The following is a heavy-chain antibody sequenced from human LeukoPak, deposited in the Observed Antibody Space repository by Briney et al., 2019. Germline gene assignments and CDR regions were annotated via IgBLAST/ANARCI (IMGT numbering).Heavy chain of an antibody. CDR3: AGSGSKVYTTAFDI. D-gene: IGHD1-26*01. Sequence: GGSLRLSCAASGFTVRSNYMSWVRQAPGKGLEWVSVIYSGGSTYYADSVKGRFTISRDNSKNTLYLQMNSLRAEDTAVYYCAGSGSKVYTTAFDIWGQGTMVTVSS. V-gene: IGHV3-66*01. J-gene: IGHJ3*02. CDR1: GFTVRSNY. CDR2: IYSGGST.